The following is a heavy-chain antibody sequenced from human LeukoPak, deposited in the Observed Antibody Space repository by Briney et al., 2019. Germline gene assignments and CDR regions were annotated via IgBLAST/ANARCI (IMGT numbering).Heavy chain of an antibody. CDR2: IIPIFGTA. CDR3: ARSPYYDFWSGRLREYYMDV. V-gene: IGHV1-69*13. D-gene: IGHD3-3*01. CDR1: GGTFSSYA. J-gene: IGHJ6*03. Sequence: ASVKLSCKASGGTFSSYAISWVRQAPGQGLEWMGGIIPIFGTANYAQKFQGRVTITADESTRTAYMALSSLKSEDSAVYYCARSPYYDFWSGRLREYYMDVWGKGTTVTVSS.